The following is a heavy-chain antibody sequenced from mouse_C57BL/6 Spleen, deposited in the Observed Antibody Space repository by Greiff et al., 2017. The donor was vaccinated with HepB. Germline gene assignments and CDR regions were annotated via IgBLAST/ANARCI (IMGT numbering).Heavy chain of an antibody. J-gene: IGHJ4*01. D-gene: IGHD1-1*01. CDR1: GYAFSSSW. CDR2: IYPGDGDT. V-gene: IGHV1-82*01. CDR3: AREDYGSSHSMDY. Sequence: QVQLQQSGPELVKPGASVKISCKASGYAFSSSWMNWVKQRPGKGLEWIGRIYPGDGDTNYNGKFKGKATLTADKSSSTAYRQLSSLTSADSAVYICAREDYGSSHSMDYWGQGTSVTVSS.